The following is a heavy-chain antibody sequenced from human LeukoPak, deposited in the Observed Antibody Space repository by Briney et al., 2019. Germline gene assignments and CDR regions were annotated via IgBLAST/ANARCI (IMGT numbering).Heavy chain of an antibody. Sequence: PGGSLRLSCAASGFTFSSYAMHWVRQAPGKGLEWVAVISYDGSNKYYADSVKGRFTISRDNSKNTLYLQMNGLRAEDTAVYYCARDIVVVPAATNYWGQGTLVTVSS. CDR3: ARDIVVVPAATNY. J-gene: IGHJ4*02. V-gene: IGHV3-30-3*01. D-gene: IGHD2-2*01. CDR2: ISYDGSNK. CDR1: GFTFSSYA.